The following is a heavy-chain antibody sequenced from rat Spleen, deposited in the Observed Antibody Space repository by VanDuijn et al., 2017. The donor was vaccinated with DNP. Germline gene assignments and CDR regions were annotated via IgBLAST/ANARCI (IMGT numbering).Heavy chain of an antibody. J-gene: IGHJ1*01. D-gene: IGHD1-3*01. V-gene: IGHV3-1*01. Sequence: EVQLQESGPGLVKPSQSLSLTCSVTGYSITSNYWAWIRKFPGNKMEWMGYISYSGYTHYNPSLKSRISITRDTSKNQFLLQLDSVTTEDTATYYCARWNYGYWYFDFWGPGTMVTVSS. CDR3: ARWNYGYWYFDF. CDR1: GYSITSNY. CDR2: ISYSGYT.